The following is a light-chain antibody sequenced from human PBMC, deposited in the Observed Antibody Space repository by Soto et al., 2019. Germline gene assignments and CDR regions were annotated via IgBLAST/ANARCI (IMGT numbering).Light chain of an antibody. CDR1: SSNIGINT. CDR2: DNH. Sequence: QSDVTQPPSGSGTPGQRVTFSCSGSSSNIGINTVNWYRQLPGTAPQLLISDNHRRPSGVPDRFSGSKSGTSASLAISGLQSEDEATYFCAAWDVSLKGFVFGTGTKVTVL. J-gene: IGLJ1*01. V-gene: IGLV1-44*01. CDR3: AAWDVSLKGFV.